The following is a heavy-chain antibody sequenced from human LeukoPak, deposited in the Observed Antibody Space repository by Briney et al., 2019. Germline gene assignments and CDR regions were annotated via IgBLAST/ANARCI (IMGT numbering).Heavy chain of an antibody. CDR1: GFTFSSYE. Sequence: GGSLRLSCAASGFTFSSYEMNWVRQAPGKGLEWVSYISSSGSTIYYADSVKGRFTISRDNAKNSLYLQMNSLRAEDTAVYYCARDQGYSSGWFRHTPGYFDLWGRGTLVTVSS. CDR3: ARDQGYSSGWFRHTPGYFDL. CDR2: ISSSGSTI. J-gene: IGHJ2*01. V-gene: IGHV3-48*03. D-gene: IGHD6-19*01.